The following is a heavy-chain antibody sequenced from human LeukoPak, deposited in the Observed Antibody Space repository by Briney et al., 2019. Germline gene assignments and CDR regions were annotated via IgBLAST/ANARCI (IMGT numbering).Heavy chain of an antibody. CDR1: GFSFSTYA. CDR3: AEDRLHH. J-gene: IGHJ5*02. CDR2: IRGGGET. Sequence: PGGSLRLSCAASGFSFSTYAMSWVRQAPARGPEWVSSIRGGGETFYADSVKGRFTISRDNSKNTVFLQMNSLRAEDTALYYCAEDRLHHWGQGTLVTVSS. V-gene: IGHV3-23*01.